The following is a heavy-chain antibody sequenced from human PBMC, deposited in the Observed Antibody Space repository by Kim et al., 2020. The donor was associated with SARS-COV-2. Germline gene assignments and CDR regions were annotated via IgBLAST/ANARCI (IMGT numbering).Heavy chain of an antibody. CDR1: GFTFSSFW. CDR3: ARAETQYFDILAGYYNVLYFDC. D-gene: IGHD3-9*01. J-gene: IGHJ4*02. Sequence: GGSLRLSCAASGFTFSSFWMSWVRQAPGKGLEWVANINQDGSEKYYVDSVKGRFTISRDNAKNSLYLQMNSLRAEDTAVYYCARAETQYFDILAGYYNVLYFDCWGQGTLVTVSS. CDR2: INQDGSEK. V-gene: IGHV3-7*01.